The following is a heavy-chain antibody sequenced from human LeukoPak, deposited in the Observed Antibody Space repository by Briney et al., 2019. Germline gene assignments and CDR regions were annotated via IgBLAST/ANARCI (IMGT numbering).Heavy chain of an antibody. Sequence: GASVKVSCKASGYTFTSYYMHWVRRAPGQGLEWMGWINPNSGGTNYAQKFQGRVTMTRDTSISTAYMELSRLRSDDTAVYYCARGGGYSYGLPSGYWGQGTLVTVSS. J-gene: IGHJ4*02. CDR2: INPNSGGT. D-gene: IGHD5-18*01. CDR1: GYTFTSYY. CDR3: ARGGGYSYGLPSGY. V-gene: IGHV1-2*02.